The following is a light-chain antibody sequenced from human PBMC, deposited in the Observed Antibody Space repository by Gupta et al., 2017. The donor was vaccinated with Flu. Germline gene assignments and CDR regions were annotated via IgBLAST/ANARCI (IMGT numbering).Light chain of an antibody. J-gene: IGLJ3*02. CDR2: SNR. CDR1: DSKIGVKT. V-gene: IGLV1-44*01. Sequence: RVTSTCSGSDSKIGVKTVRWYQHMPGKAPILVIYSNRLRPSGVPDRFSGSKSGNSASLAIRGVESEDEADYYCEVWDDRIDGWMFGGGTKLTVL. CDR3: EVWDDRIDGWM.